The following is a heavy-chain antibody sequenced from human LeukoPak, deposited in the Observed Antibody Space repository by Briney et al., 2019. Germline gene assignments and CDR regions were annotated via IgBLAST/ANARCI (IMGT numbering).Heavy chain of an antibody. D-gene: IGHD3-9*01. J-gene: IGHJ4*02. Sequence: GGSLRLSCAASGFTFSSYTMNWVRQAPGKGLEWVSVLYSDDITYYANSVKGRFFISRDNSKSMLYLQMNSLRVEDTAVYYCARRLSTGYYEFWGQGTLVTVSS. CDR2: LYSDDIT. V-gene: IGHV3-66*01. CDR1: GFTFSSYT. CDR3: ARRLSTGYYEF.